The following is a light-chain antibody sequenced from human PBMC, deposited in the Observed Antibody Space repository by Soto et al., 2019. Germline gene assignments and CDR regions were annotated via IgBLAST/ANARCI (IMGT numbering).Light chain of an antibody. CDR3: QQYKTYSLT. Sequence: DVQMTQSPSTLSAXVXXXXXXXXXXSQDVTTWLAWYQQKPGKAPKLLIYDASSLESGVPSRFSGSGSGTEFTLTISSLQPDDTATYHCQQYKTYSLTFGGGTKVDIK. CDR1: QDVTTW. V-gene: IGKV1-5*01. J-gene: IGKJ4*01. CDR2: DAS.